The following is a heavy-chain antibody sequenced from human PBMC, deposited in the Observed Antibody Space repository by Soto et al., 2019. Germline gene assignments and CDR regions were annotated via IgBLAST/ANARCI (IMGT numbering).Heavy chain of an antibody. CDR2: ISSSSSTI. Sequence: PGGSLRLSCAASGFTFSSYSMNWVRQAPGKGLEWVSYISSSSSTIYYADSVKGRFTISRDNAKNSLYLQMNSLRDEDTAVYYCARVGGSLEWFAPYYYYGMDVWGQGTTVTVSS. CDR1: GFTFSSYS. CDR3: ARVGGSLEWFAPYYYYGMDV. D-gene: IGHD3-3*01. V-gene: IGHV3-48*02. J-gene: IGHJ6*02.